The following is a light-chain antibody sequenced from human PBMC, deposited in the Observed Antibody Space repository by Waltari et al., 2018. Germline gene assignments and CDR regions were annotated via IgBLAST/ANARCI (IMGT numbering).Light chain of an antibody. Sequence: QLVLTQSPSASASLGASIKLNCTLSSGHSSNVIAWLQQQPEKGPRSLMKVNSDGSHTRGNEIPDRFSGSSSGAERYLTISSLQSEDEADYYCQTGGHGTWVFGGGTKLTVL. CDR1: SGHSSNV. CDR2: VNSDGSH. V-gene: IGLV4-69*01. J-gene: IGLJ3*02. CDR3: QTGGHGTWV.